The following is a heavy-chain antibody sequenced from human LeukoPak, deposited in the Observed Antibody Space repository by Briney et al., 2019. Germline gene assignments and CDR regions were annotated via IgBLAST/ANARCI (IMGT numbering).Heavy chain of an antibody. Sequence: PGGSLRLSCAASGLTFSNYGMSWVRQAPGKGLEWVSGISGSGGSTYFADSVKGRFSISRDNSKNTLYLQMNSLRAEDTAVYYCAKDQERYSSGWYLFDYWGQGTLVTVSS. CDR3: AKDQERYSSGWYLFDY. D-gene: IGHD6-19*01. V-gene: IGHV3-23*01. CDR1: GLTFSNYG. CDR2: ISGSGGST. J-gene: IGHJ4*02.